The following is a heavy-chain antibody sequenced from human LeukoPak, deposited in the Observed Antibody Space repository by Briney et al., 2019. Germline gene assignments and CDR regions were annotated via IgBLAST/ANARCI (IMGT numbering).Heavy chain of an antibody. J-gene: IGHJ4*02. CDR2: IYYSGST. D-gene: IGHD1-7*01. Sequence: SETLSLTCTVSGGSISSSSYYWGWIRQPPGKGLEWIGSIYYSGSTYYNPSLKSRVTISVDTSKDQFSLKLSSVTAADTAVYYCARRPNRITGTFEYFDYWGQGTLVTVSS. CDR3: ARRPNRITGTFEYFDY. CDR1: GGSISSSSYY. V-gene: IGHV4-39*01.